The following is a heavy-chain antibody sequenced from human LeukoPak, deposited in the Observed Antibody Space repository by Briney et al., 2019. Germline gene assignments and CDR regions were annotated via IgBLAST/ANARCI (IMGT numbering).Heavy chain of an antibody. CDR2: IYTSGST. D-gene: IGHD3-10*01. CDR3: ARDSGRSRYYYMDV. Sequence: SETLSLTCTVSGGYISSYSWSWIRQPPGKGLEWIGRIYTSGSTNYNPSLKSRVTMSVDTSKNQFSLKLSSVTAADTAVYYCARDSGRSRYYYMDVWGKGTTVTISS. V-gene: IGHV4-4*07. J-gene: IGHJ6*03. CDR1: GGYISSYS.